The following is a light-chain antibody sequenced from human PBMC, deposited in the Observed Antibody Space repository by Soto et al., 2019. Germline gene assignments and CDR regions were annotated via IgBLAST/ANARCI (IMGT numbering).Light chain of an antibody. J-gene: IGKJ5*01. V-gene: IGKV3-11*01. CDR1: QSVNSK. CDR2: VAS. CDR3: QQRGT. Sequence: EIVFTQAPATLSVSPGERDTLPCRASQSVNSKLAWYQQKPGQAPRLLISVASNRATGIPARFSGSGSGTDFTLTISSLESEDFAVYYCQQRGTFGQGTRLEIK.